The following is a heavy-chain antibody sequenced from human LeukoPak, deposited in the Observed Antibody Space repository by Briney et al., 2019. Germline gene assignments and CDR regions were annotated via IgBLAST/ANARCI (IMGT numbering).Heavy chain of an antibody. CDR2: IWYDGSNK. CDR1: GFTFSSYG. J-gene: IGHJ6*02. CDR3: ARDLGARAQYCYYYYGMDV. V-gene: IGHV3-33*01. Sequence: GRSLRLSCAASGFTFSSYGMHWVRQAPGKGLEWVAVIWYDGSNKYYADSVKGRFTISRDNSKNTLYLQMNSLRAEDTAVYYCARDLGARAQYCYYYYGMDVWGQGTTVTVSS. D-gene: IGHD3-16*01.